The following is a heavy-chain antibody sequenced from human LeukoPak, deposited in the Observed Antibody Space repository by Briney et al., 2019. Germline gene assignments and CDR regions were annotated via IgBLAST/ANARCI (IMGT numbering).Heavy chain of an antibody. CDR3: ATYYYGSGYWAFDI. Sequence: NTSGTLSLTCAVSGGSISSSNWWSWVRQPPGKGLEWIGEIYHSGSTNYNPSLKSRVTISVDKSKNQFSLKLSSVTAADTAVYYCATYYYGSGYWAFDIWGQGTMVTVSS. J-gene: IGHJ3*02. CDR2: IYHSGST. CDR1: GGSISSSNW. V-gene: IGHV4-4*02. D-gene: IGHD3-10*01.